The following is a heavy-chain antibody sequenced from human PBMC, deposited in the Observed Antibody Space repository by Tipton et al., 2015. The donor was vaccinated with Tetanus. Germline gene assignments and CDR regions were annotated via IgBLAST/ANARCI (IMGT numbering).Heavy chain of an antibody. Sequence: TLSLTCTVSGGSISSGTFYWDWIRQSPGKGLEWIGYIYYSGSTFYNPSLKSRVTISVDTSNNQFSLRLRSVTAADTAVYYCARDQGGGRVARLNWFGPWGQGALVTVSS. J-gene: IGHJ5*02. D-gene: IGHD3-16*01. CDR2: IYYSGST. CDR3: ARDQGGGRVARLNWFGP. V-gene: IGHV4-31*03. CDR1: GGSISSGTFY.